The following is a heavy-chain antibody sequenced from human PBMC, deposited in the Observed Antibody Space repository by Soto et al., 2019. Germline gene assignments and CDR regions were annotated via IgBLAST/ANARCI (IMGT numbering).Heavy chain of an antibody. D-gene: IGHD3-10*01. J-gene: IGHJ6*02. CDR1: GLTVSDNY. CDR3: ARVNYYGSGTFYKPDYYYGMDV. V-gene: IGHV3-53*01. CDR2: IYSGGST. Sequence: SGGSLRLSCAASGLTVSDNYMAWVRQAPGKGLEWVSIIYSGGSTYHADSVQGRFTLSRDTSKNTLFLQMNSLRVEDTAVYYCARVNYYGSGTFYKPDYYYGMDVWGQGTTVTVSS.